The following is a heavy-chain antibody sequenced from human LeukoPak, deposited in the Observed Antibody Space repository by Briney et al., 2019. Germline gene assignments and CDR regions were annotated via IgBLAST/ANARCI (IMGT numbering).Heavy chain of an antibody. D-gene: IGHD3-22*01. Sequence: ASVKVSCKASGYTFTGYYMHWVQQAPGQGLEWMGWINPNSGGTNYAQKFQGRVTMTRDTSISTAYMELSGLTSDDTAVYFCATYYSDTSARDWGQGTLVTVSS. V-gene: IGHV1-2*02. CDR2: INPNSGGT. J-gene: IGHJ4*02. CDR1: GYTFTGYY. CDR3: ATYYSDTSARD.